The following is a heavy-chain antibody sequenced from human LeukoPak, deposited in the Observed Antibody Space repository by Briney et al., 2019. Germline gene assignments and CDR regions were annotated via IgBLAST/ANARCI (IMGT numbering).Heavy chain of an antibody. V-gene: IGHV3-48*01. D-gene: IGHD6-13*01. CDR2: ISSSSSTI. CDR1: GFTFSNYE. CDR3: ARELSWYYYYMDV. Sequence: GGSLRLSCAASGFTFSNYEMNRVRQAPGKGLEWVSYISSSSSTIYYADSVKGRFTISRDNAKNSLYLQMNSLRAGDTAVYYCARELSWYYYYMDVWGKGTTVTVSS. J-gene: IGHJ6*03.